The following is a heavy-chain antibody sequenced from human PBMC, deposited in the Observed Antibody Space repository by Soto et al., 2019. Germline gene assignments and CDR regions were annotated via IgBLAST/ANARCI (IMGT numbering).Heavy chain of an antibody. V-gene: IGHV1-2*04. CDR2: INPNSGGT. J-gene: IGHJ3*02. D-gene: IGHD6-19*01. Sequence: ASVKVSCKASGYTFTSYYMHWVRQAPGQGLEWMGWINPNSGGTNYAQKFQGWVTMTRDTSISTAYMELSRLRSGDTAVYYCARDLKFLGGYSSGWYAFDIWGQGTMVTVSS. CDR1: GYTFTSYY. CDR3: ARDLKFLGGYSSGWYAFDI.